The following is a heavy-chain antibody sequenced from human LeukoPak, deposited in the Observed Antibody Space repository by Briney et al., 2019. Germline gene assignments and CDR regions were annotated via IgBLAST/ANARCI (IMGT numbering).Heavy chain of an antibody. J-gene: IGHJ4*02. CDR3: ARLPIVVVPAAGFDY. CDR2: INYRGTT. Sequence: PSETLSLTCTVSGGSISSSSYYWGWIRQPPGKGLEWLGSINYRGTTYYNPSLKSRVTISVDTSKNKFSLKMNSVTAADTAVYYCARLPIVVVPAAGFDYWGQGTLVTVSS. D-gene: IGHD2-2*01. V-gene: IGHV4-39*01. CDR1: GGSISSSSYY.